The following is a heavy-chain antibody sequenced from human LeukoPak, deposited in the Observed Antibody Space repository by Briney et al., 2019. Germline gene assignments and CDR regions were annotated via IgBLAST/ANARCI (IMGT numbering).Heavy chain of an antibody. Sequence: SETLSLTCTVFGGSISSSSYYWGWIRQPPGKGLEWIANIFYSGSTYYNPSLKSRVTISVDTSKNQLSLKLTSVTAADTAVYYCARNGLKYYDSSSPIDYWGQGTLVTVSS. V-gene: IGHV4-39*01. D-gene: IGHD3-22*01. CDR1: GGSISSSSYY. CDR3: ARNGLKYYDSSSPIDY. CDR2: IFYSGST. J-gene: IGHJ4*02.